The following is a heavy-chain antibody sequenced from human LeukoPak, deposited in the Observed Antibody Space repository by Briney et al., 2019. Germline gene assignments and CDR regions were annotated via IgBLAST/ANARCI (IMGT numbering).Heavy chain of an antibody. J-gene: IGHJ3*02. CDR3: ARPSRTVGGDPDAFDI. Sequence: SQTLSLTCTVSGGSISSGDYYWSWIRQPPGKGLEWIGYIYYSGSTYYNPSLKSRVTISVDTSKNQFSLKLSSVTAADTAVYYCARPSRTVGGDPDAFDIWGQGTMVTVSS. CDR2: IYYSGST. CDR1: GGSISSGDYY. V-gene: IGHV4-30-4*08. D-gene: IGHD1-26*01.